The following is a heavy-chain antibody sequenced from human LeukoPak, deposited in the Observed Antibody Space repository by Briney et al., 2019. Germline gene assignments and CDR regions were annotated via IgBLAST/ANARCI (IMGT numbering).Heavy chain of an antibody. CDR1: GGSIRSYY. J-gene: IGHJ4*02. Sequence: SETLSLTCTVSGGSIRSYYGSWIRQPPGKGLEWIGYIYYSGSTNSNPSLKSRVTISVDTSKNQFSLKVSSVTAADTAVYYCARALTPGYCSGGTCSYFDYWGQGTLVTVSS. CDR3: ARALTPGYCSGGTCSYFDY. CDR2: IYYSGST. V-gene: IGHV4-59*01. D-gene: IGHD2-15*01.